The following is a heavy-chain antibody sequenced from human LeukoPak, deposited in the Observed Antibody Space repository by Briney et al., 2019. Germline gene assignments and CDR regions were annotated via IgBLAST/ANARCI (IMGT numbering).Heavy chain of an antibody. D-gene: IGHD6-19*01. CDR1: GGSISSSSYY. CDR2: IYYSGST. J-gene: IGHJ3*02. Sequence: KPSETLSLTCTVSGGSISSSSYYWGWIRQPPGKGLEWIGSIYYSGSTYYNPSLKSRVTISVDTSKNQFSLKLSSVTAADTAVYYCASTYLGSGWTHDAFDIWGQGTMVTVSS. V-gene: IGHV4-39*01. CDR3: ASTYLGSGWTHDAFDI.